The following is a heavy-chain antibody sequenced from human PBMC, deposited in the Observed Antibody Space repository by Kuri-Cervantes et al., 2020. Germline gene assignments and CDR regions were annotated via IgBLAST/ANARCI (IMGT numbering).Heavy chain of an antibody. CDR1: GGTFSSYA. Sequence: SVKVSCKASGGTFSSYAISWVRQAPGQGLEWMGGIIPPFGTTNYAQKFQDRVTITTDESRSTAYMELNSLRSDDTAVYYCAREVAGTGRYYYMDVWGKGTTVTVSS. CDR2: IIPPFGTT. V-gene: IGHV1-69*05. CDR3: AREVAGTGRYYYMDV. D-gene: IGHD6-13*01. J-gene: IGHJ6*03.